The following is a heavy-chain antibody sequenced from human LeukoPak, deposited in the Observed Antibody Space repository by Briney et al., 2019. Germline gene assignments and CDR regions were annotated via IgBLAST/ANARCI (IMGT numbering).Heavy chain of an antibody. CDR1: GDSVSSNSAA. D-gene: IGHD5-12*01. J-gene: IGHJ5*02. CDR2: TYYRSKWYN. CDR3: ARDSPQMATISLGFDP. Sequence: SQTLSLTCAISGDSVSSNSAAWNWIRQSPPRGLEWLGRTYYRSKWYNDYAVSVKSRITINPDTSKNQFSLQLNSVTPEDTAVYYCARDSPQMATISLGFDPWGQGTLVTVSS. V-gene: IGHV6-1*01.